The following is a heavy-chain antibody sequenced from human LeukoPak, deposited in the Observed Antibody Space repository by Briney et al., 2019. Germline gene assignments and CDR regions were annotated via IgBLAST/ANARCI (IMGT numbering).Heavy chain of an antibody. J-gene: IGHJ4*02. CDR2: ISSSSSYI. V-gene: IGHV3-21*01. CDR1: GFTFSSYS. CDR3: ARGYCSSTSCYGIFDY. D-gene: IGHD2-2*01. Sequence: GGSLRLSCAASGFTFSSYSMNWVRQAPGKGLERVSSISSSSSYIYYADSVKGRFTISRDNAKNSLYLQMNSLRAEDTAVYYCARGYCSSTSCYGIFDYWGRGTLVTVSS.